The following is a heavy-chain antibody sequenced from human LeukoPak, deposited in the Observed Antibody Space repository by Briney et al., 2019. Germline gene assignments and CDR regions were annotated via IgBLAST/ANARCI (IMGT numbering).Heavy chain of an antibody. V-gene: IGHV4-59*01. CDR1: GGSIRSYD. CDR2: IYYTGST. J-gene: IGHJ4*02. Sequence: SETLSLTCSVSGGSIRSYDWSWIRQPPGKGLEWVGYIYYTGSTNYNPPLKSRVTISLDTSKNQFSLKLTSVTAADTAVYYCARELCSTTTCYFDYWGQGTLVTVSS. CDR3: ARELCSTTTCYFDY. D-gene: IGHD2-2*01.